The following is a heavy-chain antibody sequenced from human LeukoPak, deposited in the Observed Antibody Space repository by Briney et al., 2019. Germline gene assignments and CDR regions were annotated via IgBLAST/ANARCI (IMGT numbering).Heavy chain of an antibody. V-gene: IGHV4-39*07. Sequence: SETLSLTCSISDVSIKNSSFSWGWIRQPPGKGLEWIGNIYFTGSSYYNPSLLRRVTISVDTSKNQCSLELGSVTAADAAVYYCARAPTRSSDAMTGYLFDSWGHGTLVTVSS. D-gene: IGHD2-2*01. CDR3: ARAPTRSSDAMTGYLFDS. J-gene: IGHJ4*01. CDR2: IYFTGSS. CDR1: DVSIKNSSFS.